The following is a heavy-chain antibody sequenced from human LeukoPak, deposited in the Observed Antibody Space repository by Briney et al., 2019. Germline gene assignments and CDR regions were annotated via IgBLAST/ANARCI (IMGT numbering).Heavy chain of an antibody. V-gene: IGHV1-46*01. CDR2: INPSGGST. D-gene: IGHD4-17*01. Sequence: ASVKVSCKASGYTFTNYHMNWVRQAPGQGLEWMGIINPSGGSTTNAQKFQGRVIMTRDMSTSTVYMELSSLRSEDTAVYFCARYGHSPFFDYWGQGTLVIVSS. J-gene: IGHJ4*02. CDR3: ARYGHSPFFDY. CDR1: GYTFTNYH.